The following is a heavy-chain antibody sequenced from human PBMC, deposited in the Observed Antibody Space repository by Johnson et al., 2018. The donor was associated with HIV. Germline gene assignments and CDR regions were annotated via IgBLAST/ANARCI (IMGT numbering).Heavy chain of an antibody. CDR1: GFTVSSNY. J-gene: IGHJ3*02. Sequence: EVQLVESGGGLVQPGGSLRLSCAASGFTVSSNYMSWVRQAPGKGLEWVSVIYSGGSTYYADSVKGRFTISRDNPKNTLYLQMNSLRAEDTAVYYCWSWVRDAFDIWGQGTMVTVSS. V-gene: IGHV3-53*01. CDR3: WSWVRDAFDI. D-gene: IGHD1-1*01. CDR2: IYSGGST.